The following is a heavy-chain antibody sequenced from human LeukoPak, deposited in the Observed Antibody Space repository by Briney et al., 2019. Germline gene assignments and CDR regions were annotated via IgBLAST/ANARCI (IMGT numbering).Heavy chain of an antibody. V-gene: IGHV3-23*01. Sequence: PGRSLTLSCAASGCTFSTYPMSWVRQAPGKGLEWVSAISGSGGDTYYADSVKGRFTISRDNSKNTLYLQMNSLRAEDTALYYCATSSGWYPKYFDYWGQGTLVTVSS. D-gene: IGHD6-19*01. J-gene: IGHJ4*02. CDR3: ATSSGWYPKYFDY. CDR1: GCTFSTYP. CDR2: ISGSGGDT.